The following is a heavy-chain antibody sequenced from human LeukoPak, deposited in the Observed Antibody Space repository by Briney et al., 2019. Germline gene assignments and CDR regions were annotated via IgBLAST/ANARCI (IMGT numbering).Heavy chain of an antibody. J-gene: IGHJ4*02. D-gene: IGHD6-13*01. CDR1: GFSVSSNY. V-gene: IGHV3-7*01. Sequence: PGGSLRLSCAASGFSVSSNYMSWVRQAPGKGLEWVGNIKQDGSEKYYVDSVKGRFTISRDNAKNSLYLQMNSLRAEDTAVYYCARWTFLSSGWSLDYWGQGTLVTVSS. CDR2: IKQDGSEK. CDR3: ARWTFLSSGWSLDY.